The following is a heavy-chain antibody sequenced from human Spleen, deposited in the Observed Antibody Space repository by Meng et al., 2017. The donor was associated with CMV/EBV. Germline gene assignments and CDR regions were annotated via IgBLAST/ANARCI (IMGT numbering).Heavy chain of an antibody. V-gene: IGHV3-9*01. J-gene: IGHJ6*02. CDR1: GFSFDDYA. D-gene: IGHD3-3*01. CDR3: ARDPIFGVVIKNGMDV. CDR2: ITWNSGSI. Sequence: GGSLRLSCAASGFSFDDYAMHWVRQAPGKGLEWVSGITWNSGSIGYADSVKGRFTISRDNAKNSLYLQMNSLRAEGTAVYYCARDPIFGVVIKNGMDVWGQGTTVTVSS.